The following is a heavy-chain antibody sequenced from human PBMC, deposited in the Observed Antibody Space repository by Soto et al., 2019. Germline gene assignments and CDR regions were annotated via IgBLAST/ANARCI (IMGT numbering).Heavy chain of an antibody. D-gene: IGHD6-6*01. Sequence: QVPLVESGGGVVQPGRSLRLSCVASGFTLNTYGMHWVRQAPGKGLEWVALISYDGSHEYYADSVKGRFTISRDISKNTLFLQMNSLRPEDTAVYYCAKEMFPRTVLDSSSPWGDAWGQGTLVTVSS. CDR1: GFTLNTYG. CDR3: AKEMFPRTVLDSSSPWGDA. J-gene: IGHJ5*02. V-gene: IGHV3-30*18. CDR2: ISYDGSHE.